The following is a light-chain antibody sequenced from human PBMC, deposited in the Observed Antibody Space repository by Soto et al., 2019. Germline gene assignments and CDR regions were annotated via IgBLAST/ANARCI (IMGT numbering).Light chain of an antibody. CDR2: DVS. CDR3: SSYTSSSTLYVV. V-gene: IGLV2-14*01. J-gene: IGLJ2*01. Sequence: QSALTQPAYVSGSPGQSITISCTGTSSDVGGYNYVSWYQQHPGKAPKLMIYDVSNRPSGVSNRFSGSKSGNTASLTISGLQAEDEADYYCSSYTSSSTLYVVFGGGTKVTVL. CDR1: SSDVGGYNY.